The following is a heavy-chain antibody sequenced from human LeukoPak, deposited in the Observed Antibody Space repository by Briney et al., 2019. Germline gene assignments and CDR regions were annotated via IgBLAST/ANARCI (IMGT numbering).Heavy chain of an antibody. V-gene: IGHV7-4-1*02. D-gene: IGHD3-16*02. CDR2: INTNTGNP. Sequence: GASVKVSCKASGYTFTRNAMNWVRQAPGQGLEWMGWINTNTGNPAYAQGFTGRFVFSLDTSVSTAYLQISSLKAEDTAVYYCARAHSRLGELSSPLPWGQGTLVTVSS. CDR3: ARAHSRLGELSSPLP. J-gene: IGHJ1*01. CDR1: GYTFTRNA.